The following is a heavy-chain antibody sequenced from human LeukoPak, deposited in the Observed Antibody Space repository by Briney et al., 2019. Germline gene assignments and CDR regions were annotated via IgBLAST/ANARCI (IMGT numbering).Heavy chain of an antibody. J-gene: IGHJ4*02. V-gene: IGHV3-30*01. D-gene: IGHD3-22*01. CDR2: ISYDGSNK. CDR3: ARDRYYYDSSGYRFDC. CDR1: GFTFSSYA. Sequence: GGSLRLSCAASGFTFSSYAMHWVRQAPGKGLEWVAVISYDGSNKYYADSVKGRFTISRDNSKNTLYLQMNSLRAEDTAVYYCARDRYYYDSSGYRFDCWGQGTLVTVSS.